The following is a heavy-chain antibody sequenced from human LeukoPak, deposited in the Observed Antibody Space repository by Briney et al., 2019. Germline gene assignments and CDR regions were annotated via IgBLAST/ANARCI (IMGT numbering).Heavy chain of an antibody. CDR2: INPNSGGT. J-gene: IGHJ4*02. D-gene: IGHD3-22*01. V-gene: IGHV1-2*02. CDR1: GGTFSSYA. CDR3: ARDRLNYYDSSGYYK. Sequence: ASVKVSCKASGGTFSSYAISWVRQAPGQGLEWMGWINPNSGGTNYAQKFQGRVTMTRDTSISTAYMELSRLRSDDTAVYYCARDRLNYYDSSGYYKWGQGTLVTVSS.